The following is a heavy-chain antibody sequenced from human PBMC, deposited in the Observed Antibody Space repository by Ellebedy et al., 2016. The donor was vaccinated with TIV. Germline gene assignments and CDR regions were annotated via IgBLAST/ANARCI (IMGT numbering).Heavy chain of an antibody. CDR2: IWYDGSNK. D-gene: IGHD2-15*01. V-gene: IGHV3-33*08. J-gene: IGHJ4*02. Sequence: PGGSLRLSCAVSGFSLSSNWMHWVRQAPGKGLEWVAVIWYDGSNKYYADSVKGRFTISRDNAKNSLYLQMNSLRAEDTALYYCASTVVVIAARDYWGQGTLVTVSS. CDR1: GFSLSSNW. CDR3: ASTVVVIAARDY.